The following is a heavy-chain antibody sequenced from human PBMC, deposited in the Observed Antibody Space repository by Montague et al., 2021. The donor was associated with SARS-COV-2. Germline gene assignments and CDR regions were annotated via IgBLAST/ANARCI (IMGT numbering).Heavy chain of an antibody. V-gene: IGHV4-4*07. CDR3: AREATSWFGELMGVWFDP. CDR2: IHTSGNT. D-gene: IGHD3-10*01. Sequence: SETLSLTCTVSGAFITTYYWSWIRQSAGKGLEWIGRIHTSGNTNYNPTLRSRVTMSVDTSKNQFSLKLNSVTAADTAVYYCAREATSWFGELMGVWFDPWGQGTLVTVSS. J-gene: IGHJ5*02. CDR1: GAFITTYY.